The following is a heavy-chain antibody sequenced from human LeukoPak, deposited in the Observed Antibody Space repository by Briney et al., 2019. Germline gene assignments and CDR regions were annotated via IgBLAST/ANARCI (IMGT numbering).Heavy chain of an antibody. CDR1: KYTLTELS. D-gene: IGHD3-9*01. CDR3: ARDRSEGINYDILTGYSD. J-gene: IGHJ4*02. Sequence: ASVKVSCKASKYTLTELSMHWVRQAPGKGLEWMGGFDPEHGKTVYAQTFQGRVTITADKSTSTAYMELSSLRSEDTAVYYCARDRSEGINYDILTGYSDWGQGTLVTVSS. V-gene: IGHV1-24*01. CDR2: FDPEHGKT.